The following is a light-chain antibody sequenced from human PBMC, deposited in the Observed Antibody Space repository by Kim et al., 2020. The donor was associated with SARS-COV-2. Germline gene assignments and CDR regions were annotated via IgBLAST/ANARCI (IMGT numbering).Light chain of an antibody. J-gene: IGLJ3*02. Sequence: QSVLTQPASVSGSPGQSITISCTGTSSDIGGYNSVSWYQQHPGKAPKLMIYDVNKRPSGVSNRFSGSKSGNTASLTISGLQAEDEADYHCSSYTGSSTWVFGGGTQLTVL. V-gene: IGLV2-14*01. CDR3: SSYTGSSTWV. CDR2: DVN. CDR1: SSDIGGYNS.